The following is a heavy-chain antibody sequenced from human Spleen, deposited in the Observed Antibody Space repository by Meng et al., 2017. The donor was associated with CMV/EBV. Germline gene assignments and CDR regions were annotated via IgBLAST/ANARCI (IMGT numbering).Heavy chain of an antibody. CDR3: ARQLPFYGDYQYYFDY. CDR1: GYTFTGYY. CDR2: INPDSGGT. Sequence: ASVKVSCKASGYTFTGYYMHWVRQAPGQGLEWMGWINPDSGGTNYAQKFQGRVTMTRDTSISTAYMELSRLRSDDTAVYYCARQLPFYGDYQYYFDYWGQGTLVTVSS. V-gene: IGHV1-2*02. D-gene: IGHD4-17*01. J-gene: IGHJ4*02.